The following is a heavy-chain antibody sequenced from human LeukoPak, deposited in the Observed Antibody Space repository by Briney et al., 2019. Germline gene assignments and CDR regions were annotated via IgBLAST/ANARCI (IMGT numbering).Heavy chain of an antibody. J-gene: IGHJ6*02. D-gene: IGHD1-7*01. V-gene: IGHV3-11*06. CDR1: GFTFSDYY. CDR3: ARNPDWNYAHYYGMDV. Sequence: GRTLRLSCAASGFTFSDYYMSWIRQAPGKGLEWVSYISSSSSYTNYADSVKGRFTISRDNAKNSLYLQMNSLRAEDTAVYYCARNPDWNYAHYYGMDVWGQGTTVTVSS. CDR2: ISSSSSYT.